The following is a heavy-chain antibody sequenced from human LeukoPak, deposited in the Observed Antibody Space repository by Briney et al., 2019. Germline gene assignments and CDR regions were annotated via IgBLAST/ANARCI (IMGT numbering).Heavy chain of an antibody. CDR3: ASADWNYHNFDY. CDR1: GFTFNSYA. Sequence: PGGSLRLSCAASGFTFNSYAMNWVRQAPGKGLEWVSGISGSGGTTYYADSVKGRFTISRDNSKNTLYLQMNSLRAEDTAVYYCASADWNYHNFDYWGQGTLVTVSS. V-gene: IGHV3-23*01. CDR2: ISGSGGTT. J-gene: IGHJ4*02. D-gene: IGHD1-7*01.